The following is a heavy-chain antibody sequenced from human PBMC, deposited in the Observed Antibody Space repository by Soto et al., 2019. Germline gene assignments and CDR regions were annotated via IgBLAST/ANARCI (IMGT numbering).Heavy chain of an antibody. Sequence: QVQLVQSGAEVKKPGASVKVSCKTSGYTFTSYGISWVRQAPGQGLEWMGWISTYNVNTNYAQKLQGRVTMTTDTSTSTAYMELRSLRSDDAAVYYCARDSSSPNWLDPWGQGTLVTVSS. CDR1: GYTFTSYG. CDR3: ARDSSSPNWLDP. D-gene: IGHD2-2*01. V-gene: IGHV1-18*01. J-gene: IGHJ5*02. CDR2: ISTYNVNT.